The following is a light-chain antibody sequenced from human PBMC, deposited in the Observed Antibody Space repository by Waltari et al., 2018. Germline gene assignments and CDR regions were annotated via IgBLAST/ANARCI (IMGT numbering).Light chain of an antibody. Sequence: SVGDRVTFTCRASQGISGYLAWYQKKQNKAPKLLIDGASTLQSGVPSRFSGGKSGTEFTLTISSLQPEDFATYFCQHVYSYPVTFGGGTTVDI. CDR3: QHVYSYPVT. CDR2: GAS. J-gene: IGKJ4*01. V-gene: IGKV1-9*01. CDR1: QGISGY.